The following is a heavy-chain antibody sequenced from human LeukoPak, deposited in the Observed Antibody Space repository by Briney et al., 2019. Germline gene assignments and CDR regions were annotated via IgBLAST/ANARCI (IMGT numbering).Heavy chain of an antibody. V-gene: IGHV4-38-2*02. Sequence: SETLSLTCIVSGYSIIIDDFRGWARPPPGKGPERIGGICLSSDVYYKPSLKGLITLSVDPTKNRYSIKVTSVTASDTAIYYCARVVASTSIDSWGQGTLVTVSS. J-gene: IGHJ4*02. CDR2: ICLSSDV. D-gene: IGHD2-15*01. CDR3: ARVVASTSIDS. CDR1: GYSIIIDDF.